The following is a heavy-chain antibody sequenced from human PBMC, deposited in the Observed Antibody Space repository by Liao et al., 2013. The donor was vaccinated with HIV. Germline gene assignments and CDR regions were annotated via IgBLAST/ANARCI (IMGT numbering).Heavy chain of an antibody. V-gene: IGHV4-34*01. CDR1: GGSFSAYY. CDR2: INHSGST. D-gene: IGHD4-11*01. J-gene: IGHJ6*03. CDR3: ARLTVRFRRQSFLRYMDV. Sequence: QVQLQESGPGLVKPSETLSLTCAVYGGSFSAYYWTWIRQPPGKGLEWIGEINHSGSTNYSPSLNSRVTISVDTSKNQFSLKVDSVAAADTAVYYCARLTVRFRRQSFLRYMDVWGKGTTVTVSS.